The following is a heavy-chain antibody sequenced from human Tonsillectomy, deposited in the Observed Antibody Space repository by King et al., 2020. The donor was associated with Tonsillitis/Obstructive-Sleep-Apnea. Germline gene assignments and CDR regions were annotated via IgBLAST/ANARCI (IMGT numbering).Heavy chain of an antibody. D-gene: IGHD6-13*01. V-gene: IGHV1-24*01. J-gene: IGHJ3*02. CDR2: FDPEDGET. CDR1: GYTLTDLS. CDR3: AKDLIIAVSGTPGDAFDI. Sequence: QLVQSGAEVKKPGASVKVSCKVSGYTLTDLSMHWVRQAPGKGLEWMGGFDPEDGETIYAQKFQGRVTMTEDTSTDTAYMEVSSLRSEDTALYYCAKDLIIAVSGTPGDAFDIWGQGTMVTVS.